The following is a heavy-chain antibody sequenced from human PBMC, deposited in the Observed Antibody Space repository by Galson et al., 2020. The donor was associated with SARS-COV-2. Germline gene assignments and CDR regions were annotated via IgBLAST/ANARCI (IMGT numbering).Heavy chain of an antibody. CDR3: ATRSGFGELSHDY. CDR2: IYYSGST. V-gene: IGHV4-61*01. Sequence: SETLSLTCTVSGGSVSSGSYYWSWIRQPPGKGLEWIGYIYYSGSTNHNPSLKSRVTISVDTSKNQFSLKLSSVTAADTAVYYCATRSGFGELSHDYWGHGTLGTVSS. CDR1: GGSVSSGSYY. D-gene: IGHD3-10*01. J-gene: IGHJ4*01.